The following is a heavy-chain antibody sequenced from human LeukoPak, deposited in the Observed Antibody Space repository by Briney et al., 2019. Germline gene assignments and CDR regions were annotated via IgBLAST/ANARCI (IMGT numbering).Heavy chain of an antibody. CDR2: ISAYNGNT. V-gene: IGHV1-18*01. CDR3: ARLCSGGSCYQAFDI. J-gene: IGHJ3*02. CDR1: GYTFTSYG. D-gene: IGHD2-15*01. Sequence: ASVKVSCKASGYTFTSYGISWVRQAPGQGLEWMGWISAYNGNTNYAQKLQGRVTMTTDTSTSTAYMELRSLRSDDTAVYYCARLCSGGSCYQAFDIWGQGTKVTVSS.